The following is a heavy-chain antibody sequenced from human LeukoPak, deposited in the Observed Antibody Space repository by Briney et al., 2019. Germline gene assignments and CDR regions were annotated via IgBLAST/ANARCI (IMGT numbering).Heavy chain of an antibody. V-gene: IGHV4-30-2*01. CDR3: ARENLGVYSSSYPGFDY. CDR2: IYHSGST. Sequence: PSETLSLTCTVSGGSISSGGYYWSWIRQPPGKGLEWIGYIYHSGSTYYNPSLKSRVTISVDRSKNQFSLKLSSVTAADTAVYYCARENLGVYSSSYPGFDYWGQGTLVTVSS. CDR1: GGSISSGGYY. J-gene: IGHJ4*02. D-gene: IGHD6-13*01.